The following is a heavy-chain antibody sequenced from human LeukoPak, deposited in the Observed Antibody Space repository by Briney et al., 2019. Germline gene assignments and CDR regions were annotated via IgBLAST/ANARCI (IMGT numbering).Heavy chain of an antibody. Sequence: PSETLSLTCAVYGGSFSGYYWSWIRKPPGKGLEWIGEINHSGSTNYNPSLKSRVTISVDTSKNQFSLKLSSVTAAVTAVYYCARGLSAIVYWGQGTLVTVSS. D-gene: IGHD2-15*01. CDR2: INHSGST. CDR1: GGSFSGYY. J-gene: IGHJ4*02. V-gene: IGHV4-34*01. CDR3: ARGLSAIVY.